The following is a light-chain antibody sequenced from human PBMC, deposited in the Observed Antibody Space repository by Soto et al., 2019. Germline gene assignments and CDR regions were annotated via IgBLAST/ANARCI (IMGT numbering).Light chain of an antibody. CDR2: EDN. V-gene: IGLV6-57*02. Sequence: KFMLTQPHSVSESPGKTVTISCTGSSGSIASNYVQWYQQRPGSAPTTVIYEDNQRPSGVPDRFSGSIDSSSNSASLTISGLKTEDEADYYCQSYDSSNQVVFGGGTKLTVL. CDR1: SGSIASNY. J-gene: IGLJ2*01. CDR3: QSYDSSNQVV.